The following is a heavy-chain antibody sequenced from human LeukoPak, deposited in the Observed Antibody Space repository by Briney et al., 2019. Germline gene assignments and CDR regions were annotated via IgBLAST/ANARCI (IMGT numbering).Heavy chain of an antibody. J-gene: IGHJ6*02. CDR3: AGGNWGDYYYYGMDV. Sequence: GGSLRLSCAASGFTFSSYSMNWVRQAPGKGLEWVAVISYDGSNKYYADSVKGRFTISRDNSKNTLDLQMNSLRAEDTAVYYCAGGNWGDYYYYGMDVWGQGTTVTVSS. CDR2: ISYDGSNK. D-gene: IGHD4-23*01. V-gene: IGHV3-30*03. CDR1: GFTFSSYS.